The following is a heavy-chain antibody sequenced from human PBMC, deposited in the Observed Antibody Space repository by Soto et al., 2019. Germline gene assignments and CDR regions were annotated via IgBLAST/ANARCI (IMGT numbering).Heavy chain of an antibody. CDR1: GGSFRGYY. V-gene: IGHV4-34*01. CDR2: INHSGST. Sequence: QVQLQRWGAGLLRPSETLSLTCAVSGGSFRGYYWTWLRQSPGRGLEWIGEINHSGSTNSNPSLKSRLTISEATTKPLFPMTLISVTAAHAAFYYWVRARVFMPRNVLALGGQG. J-gene: IGHJ1*01. D-gene: IGHD3-10*02. CDR3: VRARVFMPRNVLAL.